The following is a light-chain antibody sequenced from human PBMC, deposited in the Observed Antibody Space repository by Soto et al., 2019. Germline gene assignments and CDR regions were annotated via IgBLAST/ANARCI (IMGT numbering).Light chain of an antibody. CDR3: QHTF. V-gene: IGKV3-11*01. CDR2: DAS. CDR1: QSVSRY. Sequence: EIVLTQSPATLSLSPGERATLSCRASQSVSRYLAWYQQKPGQAPRRLIYDASNRATGIPARFSGSGSGTDFTLTISSLEPEDFAVYYCQHTFFGGGTKVEIK. J-gene: IGKJ4*01.